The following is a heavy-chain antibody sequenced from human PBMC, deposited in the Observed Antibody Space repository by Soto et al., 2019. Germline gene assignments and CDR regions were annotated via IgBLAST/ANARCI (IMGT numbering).Heavy chain of an antibody. V-gene: IGHV1-8*01. CDR3: ARVPGRYSSSWYEDWFDP. CDR2: MNPNSGNT. CDR1: GYTFTSYD. Sequence: QVQLVQSGAEVKKPGASVKVSCKASGYTFTSYDINWVRQATGQGLEWMGWMNPNSGNTGYAQKFQGRVTMTRTTSISTAYMELSSLRSEDTAVYYCARVPGRYSSSWYEDWFDPWGQGTLVTVSS. D-gene: IGHD6-13*01. J-gene: IGHJ5*02.